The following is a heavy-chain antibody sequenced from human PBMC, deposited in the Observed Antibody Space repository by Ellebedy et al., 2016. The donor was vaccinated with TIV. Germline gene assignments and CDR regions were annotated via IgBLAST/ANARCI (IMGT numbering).Heavy chain of an antibody. CDR2: VYYSGIA. Sequence: MPSETLSLTCTVSNGSISCSFWSWVRRPPGRGLEWIGYVYYSGIANYNPSLQSRLTISVDTSRNQFSLKLNSVTAADTAVYYCARDRDSTGYYSPWGQGILVTVSS. V-gene: IGHV4-59*01. D-gene: IGHD3-22*01. J-gene: IGHJ5*02. CDR1: NGSISCSF. CDR3: ARDRDSTGYYSP.